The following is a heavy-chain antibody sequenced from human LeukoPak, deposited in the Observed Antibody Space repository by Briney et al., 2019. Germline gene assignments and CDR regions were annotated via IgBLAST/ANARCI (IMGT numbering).Heavy chain of an antibody. V-gene: IGHV3-30*04. CDR3: ARDGGATTPAADH. D-gene: IGHD1-26*01. Sequence: GGSLRLSCAASGFTFSSYAMHWVRQAPGKGLEWVAVISYDGSNKYYADSVKGRFTISRDNSKNTLYLQMNSLRAEDTAVYCCARDGGATTPAADHWGQGTLVTVSS. J-gene: IGHJ4*02. CDR2: ISYDGSNK. CDR1: GFTFSSYA.